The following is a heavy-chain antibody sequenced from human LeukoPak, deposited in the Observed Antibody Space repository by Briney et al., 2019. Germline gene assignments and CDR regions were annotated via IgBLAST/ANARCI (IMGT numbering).Heavy chain of an antibody. J-gene: IGHJ4*02. CDR3: ARFQASEFRGFDH. Sequence: ASVKVSCKASGYTFTIYYMHRVRQAPGQGLEWMGVINPSGGSTSYAQKFQGRVTMTRDTSTSTVYLELQTLTSDDTAIYYCARFQASEFRGFDHWGQGTLITVSS. CDR2: INPSGGST. V-gene: IGHV1-46*01. CDR1: GYTFTIYY. D-gene: IGHD3-10*01.